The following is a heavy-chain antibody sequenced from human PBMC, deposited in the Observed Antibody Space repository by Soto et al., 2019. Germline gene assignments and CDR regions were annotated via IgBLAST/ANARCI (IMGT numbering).Heavy chain of an antibody. Sequence: QVQLVESGGGLVKPGGSLRLSCAASGFTFSDYYMTWIRQAPGRGLEWVSYISSTSTYTNYADSVKGRFTISRDNAKNSLYLQINSLRDEDTAVYYCARDDSGYAGYFDLWGRGTLVTVSS. CDR1: GFTFSDYY. V-gene: IGHV3-11*05. D-gene: IGHD5-12*01. CDR3: ARDDSGYAGYFDL. CDR2: ISSTSTYT. J-gene: IGHJ2*01.